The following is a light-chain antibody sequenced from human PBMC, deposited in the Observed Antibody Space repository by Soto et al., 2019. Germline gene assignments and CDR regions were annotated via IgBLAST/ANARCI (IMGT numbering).Light chain of an antibody. Sequence: DIVMTQSPDSLAVSLGERATINRKSSQSVLYSSNNKNYLAWYQQKAGQPPNLLIYWASTRVSGVPDRFSGSGSGTDFTLTISSLQAEDVAVYYCQQYYSTPFTFGPGTKVDIK. CDR3: QQYYSTPFT. J-gene: IGKJ3*01. CDR1: QSVLYSSNNKNY. CDR2: WAS. V-gene: IGKV4-1*01.